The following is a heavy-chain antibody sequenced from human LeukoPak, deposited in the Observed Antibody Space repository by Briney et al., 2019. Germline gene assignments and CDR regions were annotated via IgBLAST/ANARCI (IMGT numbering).Heavy chain of an antibody. CDR1: GFTFSSYG. J-gene: IGHJ4*02. CDR2: ISYDGSNK. Sequence: GGSLRLSCAASGFTFSSYGMPWVRQAPGKGLEWVAVISYDGSNKYYADSVKGRFTISRDNSKNTLSLQMNSLRAEDTAVYYCATDQTMATSYYFDYWGQGTLVTVSS. D-gene: IGHD5-24*01. CDR3: ATDQTMATSYYFDY. V-gene: IGHV3-30*03.